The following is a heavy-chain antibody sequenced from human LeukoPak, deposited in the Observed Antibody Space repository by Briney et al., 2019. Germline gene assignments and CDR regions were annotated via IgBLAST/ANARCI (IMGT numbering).Heavy chain of an antibody. D-gene: IGHD3-9*01. CDR3: ARRNGRYFDWLLSTQKDNWYFDL. V-gene: IGHV4-34*01. CDR1: GGSFSGYY. Sequence: PSETLSLTCAVYGGSFSGYYWSWIRQPPGKGLEWIGEINHSGSTNYNPSLRSRVTISVDRSKNQFSLKLSSVTAADTAVYYCARRNGRYFDWLLSTQKDNWYFDLWGRGTLVTVSS. CDR2: INHSGST. J-gene: IGHJ2*01.